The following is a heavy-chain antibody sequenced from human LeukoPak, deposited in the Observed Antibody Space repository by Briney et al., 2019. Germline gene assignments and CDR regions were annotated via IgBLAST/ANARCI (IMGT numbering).Heavy chain of an antibody. J-gene: IGHJ4*02. Sequence: SVKVSCKASGGTFSSYAISWVRQAPGQGLEWMGGIIPIFGTANYAQKFQGRVTITADESTSTAYMELSSLRSEDTAVYYCASSIRFGELLVFDCWGQGTLVTVSS. CDR2: IIPIFGTA. D-gene: IGHD3-10*01. CDR1: GGTFSSYA. CDR3: ASSIRFGELLVFDC. V-gene: IGHV1-69*13.